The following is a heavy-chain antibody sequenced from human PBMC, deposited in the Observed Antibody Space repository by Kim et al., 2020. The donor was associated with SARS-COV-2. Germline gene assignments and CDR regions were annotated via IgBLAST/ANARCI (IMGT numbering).Heavy chain of an antibody. Sequence: NPSLRSRVTNLVDKSKNQFSLKLWSVTAADTAVYYCARAGSTVKFFDYWGQGTLVAVSS. CDR3: ARAGSTVKFFDY. J-gene: IGHJ4*02. D-gene: IGHD3-10*01. V-gene: IGHV4-4*02.